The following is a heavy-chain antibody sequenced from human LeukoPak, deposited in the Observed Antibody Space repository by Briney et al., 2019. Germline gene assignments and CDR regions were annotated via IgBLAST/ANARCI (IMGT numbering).Heavy chain of an antibody. J-gene: IGHJ4*02. Sequence: ASVKVSCKASGYTFTGYYMHWVRQAPGQGLEWMGRINPNSGGTNYAQKFQGRVTTTRNTSISTAYMELSRLRSDDTAVYYCARGNNYGHDYWGQGTLVTVSS. V-gene: IGHV1-2*06. CDR2: INPNSGGT. D-gene: IGHD5-18*01. CDR1: GYTFTGYY. CDR3: ARGNNYGHDY.